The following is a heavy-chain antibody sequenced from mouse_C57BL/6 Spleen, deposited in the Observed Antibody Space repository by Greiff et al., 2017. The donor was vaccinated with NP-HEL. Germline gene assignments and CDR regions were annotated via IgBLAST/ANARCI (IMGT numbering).Heavy chain of an antibody. J-gene: IGHJ2*01. D-gene: IGHD1-1*01. CDR3: ARGDYYGSSGGFDY. Sequence: VQLQQSGPELVKPGASVKIPCKASGYTFTDYNMDWVKQSHGKSLEWIGDINPNNGGTIYNQKFKGKATLTVDKSSSTAYMELRSLTSEDTAVYYCARGDYYGSSGGFDYWGQGTTLTVSS. CDR2: INPNNGGT. CDR1: GYTFTDYN. V-gene: IGHV1-18*01.